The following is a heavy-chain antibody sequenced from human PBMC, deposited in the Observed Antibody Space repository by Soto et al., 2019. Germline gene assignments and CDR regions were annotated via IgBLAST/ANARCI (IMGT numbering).Heavy chain of an antibody. CDR1: GGSISSGGYY. Sequence: QVQLQESGPGLVKPSQTLSLTCTVSGGSISSGGYYWSWIRQHPGKGLEWIGYIYYSGSTNYNPSLKSRVTISVDTSKNQFSLELSSVSAADTAVYYCARDRHSYYDSSGLDYWGQGILVTVSS. D-gene: IGHD3-22*01. J-gene: IGHJ4*02. CDR3: ARDRHSYYDSSGLDY. CDR2: IYYSGST. V-gene: IGHV4-31*03.